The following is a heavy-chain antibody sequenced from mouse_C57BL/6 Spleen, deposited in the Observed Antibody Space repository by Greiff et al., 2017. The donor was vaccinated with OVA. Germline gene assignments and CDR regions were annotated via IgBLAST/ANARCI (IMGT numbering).Heavy chain of an antibody. V-gene: IGHV1-55*01. Sequence: QVQLKQPGAELVKPGASVKMSCKASGYTFTSYWITWVKQRPGQGLEWIGDIYPGSGSTNYNEKFKSKATLTVDTSSSTAYMQLSSLTSEDSAVYYCARRGNYGAWLAYWGQGTLVTVSA. CDR3: ARRGNYGAWLAY. CDR2: IYPGSGST. D-gene: IGHD2-1*01. J-gene: IGHJ3*01. CDR1: GYTFTSYW.